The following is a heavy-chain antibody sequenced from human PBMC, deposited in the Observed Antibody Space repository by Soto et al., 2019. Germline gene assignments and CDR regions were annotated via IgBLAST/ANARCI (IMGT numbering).Heavy chain of an antibody. V-gene: IGHV1-18*01. D-gene: IGHD1-1*01. CDR1: GCTFTSYG. J-gene: IGHJ4*02. CDR2: ISAHNGNT. CDR3: ARGRYGDY. Sequence: QVHLVQSGAEVKKPGASVKVSCKASGCTFTSYGITWVRQAPGQGLEWMGWISAHNGNTDYAQKLQGRVIVTRDTSTSTAYMELGRLISDDTAVYSCARGRYGDYWGQGALVTVSS.